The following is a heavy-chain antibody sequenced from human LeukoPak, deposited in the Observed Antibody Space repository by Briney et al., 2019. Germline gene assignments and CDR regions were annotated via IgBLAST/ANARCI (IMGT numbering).Heavy chain of an antibody. CDR2: ISSSSSTI. J-gene: IGHJ4*02. V-gene: IGHV3-48*01. D-gene: IGHD6-19*01. CDR1: GFTFSSYS. Sequence: GGSLRLSCAASGFTFSSYSMNWVRQAPGKGLEWVSYISSSSSTIYYADSVKGRFTISRDNAKNSLYLQMNSLRAEDTAVYYCARDGPLAVAGADYWGQGTLVTVSS. CDR3: ARDGPLAVAGADY.